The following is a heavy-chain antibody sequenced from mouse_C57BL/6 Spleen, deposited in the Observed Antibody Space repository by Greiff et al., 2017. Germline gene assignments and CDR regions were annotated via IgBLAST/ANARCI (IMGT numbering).Heavy chain of an antibody. D-gene: IGHD2-4*01. J-gene: IGHJ4*01. CDR2: INPGSGGT. CDR3: ASDYDRKDYAMDY. V-gene: IGHV1-54*01. Sequence: VQLQQSGAELVRPGTSVKVSCKASGYAFTNYLIEWVKQRPGQGLEWIGVINPGSGGTNYNEKFKGKATLTADKSSSTAYMQLSSLTSKDSAVYVCASDYDRKDYAMDYWGQGTSVTVSS. CDR1: GYAFTNYL.